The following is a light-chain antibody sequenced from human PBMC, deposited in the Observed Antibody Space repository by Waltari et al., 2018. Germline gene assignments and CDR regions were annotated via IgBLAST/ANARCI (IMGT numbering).Light chain of an antibody. V-gene: IGKV3-11*01. CDR2: DAS. CDR1: QSCRNY. CDR3: QHRHNWPPTFT. J-gene: IGKJ2*01. Sequence: EIVLTQSPATLSLSPGDRATLPCRASQSCRNYLAWYRQKPGQAPRLLIYDASERAPGIPARFSGSGSGTDFTLTISSLEPDDFAVYYCQHRHNWPPTFTFGQGTKLEVK.